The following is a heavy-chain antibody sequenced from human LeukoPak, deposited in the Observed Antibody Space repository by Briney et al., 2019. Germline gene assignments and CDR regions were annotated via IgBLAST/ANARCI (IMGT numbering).Heavy chain of an antibody. CDR3: DPHDSASQF. CDR1: GFPFSSYA. J-gene: IGHJ4*02. D-gene: IGHD6-6*01. V-gene: IGHV3-30-3*01. Sequence: GGSLRLSCAASGFPFSSYAMHWVRQAPGKGLEWVAFISYDETNKFYTDSVKDRFTISRDNSKNTLYLQMNSLRDEDAAVYYCDPHDSASQFWGQGTLVSVSS. CDR2: ISYDETNK.